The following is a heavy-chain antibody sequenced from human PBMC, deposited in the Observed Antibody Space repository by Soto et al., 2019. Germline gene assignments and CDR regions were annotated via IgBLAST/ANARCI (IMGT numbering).Heavy chain of an antibody. Sequence: GSLRLSCAASGFTFSSYSMNWVRQAPGKGLEWVSSISSSSSYIYYADSVKGRFTISRDNAKNSLYLQMNSLRAEDTAVYYCARDLRIAARPNWFDPWGQGTLVTVSS. CDR1: GFTFSSYS. V-gene: IGHV3-21*01. J-gene: IGHJ5*02. D-gene: IGHD6-6*01. CDR3: ARDLRIAARPNWFDP. CDR2: ISSSSSYI.